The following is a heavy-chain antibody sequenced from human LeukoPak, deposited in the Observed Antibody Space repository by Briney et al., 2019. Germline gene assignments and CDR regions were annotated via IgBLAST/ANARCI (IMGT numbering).Heavy chain of an antibody. CDR3: AGAVTVTTGPPGY. J-gene: IGHJ4*02. CDR1: GYTFTSYG. V-gene: IGHV1-18*01. Sequence: ASVKVSCKASGYTFTSYGINWVRQAPGQGLEWMGWISANNGNTNYAQKLQGRVTMTTDTSTNTAYMELRSLRSDDTAIYYCAGAVTVTTGPPGYWGQGTLVTVSS. D-gene: IGHD4-17*01. CDR2: ISANNGNT.